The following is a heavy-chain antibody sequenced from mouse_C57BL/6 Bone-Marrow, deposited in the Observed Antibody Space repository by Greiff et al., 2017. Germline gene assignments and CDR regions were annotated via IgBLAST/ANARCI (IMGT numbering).Heavy chain of an antibody. CDR3: ARGANWAWFAY. J-gene: IGHJ3*01. V-gene: IGHV3-6*01. CDR2: ISYDGSN. D-gene: IGHD4-1*01. Sequence: EVKLMESGPGLVKPSQSLSLTCSVTGYSITSGYYWNWIRQFPGNKLEWMGYISYDGSNNYNPSLKNRISITRDTSKNQFFLKLNSVTTEDTATYYCARGANWAWFAYWGQGTLVTVSA. CDR1: GYSITSGYY.